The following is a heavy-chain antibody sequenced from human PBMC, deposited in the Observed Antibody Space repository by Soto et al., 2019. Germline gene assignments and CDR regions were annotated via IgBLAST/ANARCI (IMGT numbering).Heavy chain of an antibody. V-gene: IGHV3-53*01. Sequence: EAQVVESGGGLVQPGGSLRLSCATSGFANYLIWVRQAPGKGLECVSGIFGGGRMYYADSVKGRFITSKDNSNKMVYRQMNSLRAEDTAIYYGGRPSGNNERAFDLWGRGTVVAVSS. CDR1: GFANY. J-gene: IGHJ3*01. CDR3: GRPSGNNERAFDL. CDR2: IFGGGRM. D-gene: IGHD1-26*01.